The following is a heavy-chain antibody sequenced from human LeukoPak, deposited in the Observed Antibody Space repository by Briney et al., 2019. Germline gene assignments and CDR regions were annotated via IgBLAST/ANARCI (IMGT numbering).Heavy chain of an antibody. J-gene: IGHJ5*02. CDR1: GYTFSGYY. D-gene: IGHD2-2*01. CDR2: INPNSGDT. V-gene: IGHV1-2*02. Sequence: ASVRVSCKASGYTFSGYYIHWVRQAPGQGLEWMGWINPNSGDTHYAQKFQGRVIMTRDTSSSTAYMDLNSLISDDTAVYYCVRVQYQLLFEGNWFDPWGQGTLVTVSS. CDR3: VRVQYQLLFEGNWFDP.